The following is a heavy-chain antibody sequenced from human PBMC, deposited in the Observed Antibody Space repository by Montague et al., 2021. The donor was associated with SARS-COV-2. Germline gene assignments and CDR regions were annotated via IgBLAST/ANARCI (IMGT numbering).Heavy chain of an antibody. CDR1: GITFSSYA. Sequence: SLRLSCAASGITFSSYAMHWVRQAPGKGLEWVAVISYDGSNKYYADPVKGRFIISRDNSKNTLYLQMNSLRAEDTAVYYCAREGLSGSYYGFLDYWGQGTLVTVSS. D-gene: IGHD3-10*01. CDR3: AREGLSGSYYGFLDY. V-gene: IGHV3-30-3*01. CDR2: ISYDGSNK. J-gene: IGHJ4*02.